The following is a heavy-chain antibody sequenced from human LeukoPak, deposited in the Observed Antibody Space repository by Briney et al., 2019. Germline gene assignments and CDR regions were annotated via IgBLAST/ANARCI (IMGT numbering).Heavy chain of an antibody. CDR1: SGSLSSYY. CDR3: ARGVYIAAAQYGY. CDR2: IYYSGTT. J-gene: IGHJ4*02. Sequence: PSETLSLTCTVSSGSLSSYYWSWIRRPPGKGLEWIGYIYYSGTTNYNPSLKSRVTISVDTSKNQFSLKLSSVTAADTAVYYCARGVYIAAAQYGYWGQGTLVTVSS. V-gene: IGHV4-59*01. D-gene: IGHD6-13*01.